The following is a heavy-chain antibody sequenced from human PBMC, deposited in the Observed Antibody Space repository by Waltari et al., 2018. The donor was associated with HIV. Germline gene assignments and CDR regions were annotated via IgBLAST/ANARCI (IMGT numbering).Heavy chain of an antibody. CDR3: AKDLAVASEDY. V-gene: IGHV3-23*01. CDR1: GFAFSNYA. Sequence: EVQLLVTGGGSVQPGLFLRLSCAASGFAFSNYAMSWVRQSPGRGLEWVSSISGSSTSTYYADSVKGRFTISRDNSRNTLYLQMNSLRAEDTAVYYCAKDLAVASEDYWGQGTLVTVSS. J-gene: IGHJ4*02. D-gene: IGHD6-19*01. CDR2: ISGSSTST.